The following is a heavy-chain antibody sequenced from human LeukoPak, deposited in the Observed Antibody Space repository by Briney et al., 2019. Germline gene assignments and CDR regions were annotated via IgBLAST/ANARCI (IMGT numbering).Heavy chain of an antibody. V-gene: IGHV1-8*01. J-gene: IGHJ4*02. CDR3: ARGLGGWSYYYDSSGFDY. CDR2: MNPNSGNT. CDR1: GYTFTSYD. D-gene: IGHD3-22*01. Sequence: ASVKVSCKASGYTFTSYDINWERQATGQGLEWMGWMNPNSGNTGYAQKFQGRVTMTRNTSISTAYMELSSLRSEDTAVYYCARGLGGWSYYYDSSGFDYWGQGTLVTVSS.